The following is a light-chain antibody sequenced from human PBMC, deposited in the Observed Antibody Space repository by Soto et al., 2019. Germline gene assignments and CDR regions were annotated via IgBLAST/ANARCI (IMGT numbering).Light chain of an antibody. Sequence: QSVLTQPPSVSGAPGQRVTISCTGSSSNIGAGYDVHWYQQLPGTAPKLLIYDDSNRPSGVPDRFSGSKSGTSASLAITGLQDEDEADYYCQSYDSSPSGYVFGTGTKLTVL. CDR1: SSNIGAGYD. CDR3: QSYDSSPSGYV. V-gene: IGLV1-40*01. CDR2: DDS. J-gene: IGLJ1*01.